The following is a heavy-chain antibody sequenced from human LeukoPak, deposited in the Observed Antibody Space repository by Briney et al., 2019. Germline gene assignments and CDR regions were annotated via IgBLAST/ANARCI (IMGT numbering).Heavy chain of an antibody. CDR2: IYTIGST. CDR1: GGSISSGSYY. J-gene: IGHJ3*02. Sequence: PSETLSLTYTVSGGSISSGSYYWTWIRQPAGKGLEWIGRIYTIGSTNYNPSLKSRVTISVDTSKNHFSLKLSSVAAADTAVYYCARTEVDDAFDIWGQGTMVTVSS. CDR3: ARTEVDDAFDI. V-gene: IGHV4-61*02.